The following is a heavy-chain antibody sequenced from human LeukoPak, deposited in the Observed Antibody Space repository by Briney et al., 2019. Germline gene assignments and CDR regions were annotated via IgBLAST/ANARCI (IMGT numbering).Heavy chain of an antibody. V-gene: IGHV1-2*02. Sequence: VASVKVSCKASGYTFTDYYMHWVRQAPGQGLEWVGWINPNSGGTNYAQNFQGRVTITRDTSNSTAYMELRSLRSDDTAVYYCAGSPPYSGYDHLDYWGQGTLVTVSS. CDR2: INPNSGGT. D-gene: IGHD5-12*01. CDR3: AGSPPYSGYDHLDY. J-gene: IGHJ4*02. CDR1: GYTFTDYY.